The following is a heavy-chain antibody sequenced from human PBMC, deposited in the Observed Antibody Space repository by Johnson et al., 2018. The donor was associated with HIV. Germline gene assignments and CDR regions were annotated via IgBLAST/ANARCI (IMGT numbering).Heavy chain of an antibody. D-gene: IGHD3-10*01. CDR1: GFTVSSNY. Sequence: QVQLVESGGGLIQPGGSLRLSCAASGFTVSSNYMSWVRQAPGKGLEWVAVISYDGSNKYYADSVKGRFTISRDNSKNTLYMKIKSLRAEDTAVYYCARIGLPYYYGSGSYSHDAFDIWGQGTMVTVYS. CDR2: ISYDGSNK. V-gene: IGHV3-30-3*01. J-gene: IGHJ3*02. CDR3: ARIGLPYYYGSGSYSHDAFDI.